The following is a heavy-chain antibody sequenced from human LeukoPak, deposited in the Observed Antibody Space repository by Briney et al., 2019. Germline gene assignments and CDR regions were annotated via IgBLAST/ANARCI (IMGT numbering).Heavy chain of an antibody. CDR1: GGTFSSYA. V-gene: IGHV1-69*13. D-gene: IGHD2-2*01. CDR2: IIPIFGTA. CDR3: ARGDIVVVPAAANYYYYYGMDV. J-gene: IGHJ6*02. Sequence: GASVKVSCKASGGTFSSYAISWVRQAPGQGLEWMGGIIPIFGTANYAQKFQGRVTITADESTSTAYMELSSLRSEDTAVYYCARGDIVVVPAAANYYYYYGMDVWGQGTTVTVSS.